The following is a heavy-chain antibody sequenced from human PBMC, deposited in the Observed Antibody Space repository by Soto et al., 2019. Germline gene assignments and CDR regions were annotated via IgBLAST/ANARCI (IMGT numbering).Heavy chain of an antibody. Sequence: GGSLRLSCTASGFTFGDYAMSWFRQAPGKGLEWVGFIRSRADGGTTEYAAFVKGRFAISRDDSRSIAYLQMNSLKTEDTAVYYCARETSFWSAYFDYWGQGTLVTVSS. D-gene: IGHD3-3*01. J-gene: IGHJ4*02. CDR2: IRSRADGGTT. V-gene: IGHV3-49*03. CDR1: GFTFGDYA. CDR3: ARETSFWSAYFDY.